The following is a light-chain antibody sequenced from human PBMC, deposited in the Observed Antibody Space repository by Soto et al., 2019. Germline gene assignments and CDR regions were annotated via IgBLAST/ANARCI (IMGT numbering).Light chain of an antibody. CDR2: AAS. CDR1: QGIRND. CDR3: LQHKSYPRT. Sequence: DIQMTQSPSSLSASVGDRVAITCRASQGIRNDLAWYQQKQGQAPKRLIYAASSLHTGVPSRFSGSASGTDCTLTISSLEPEDFATYYCLQHKSYPRTFGQGTKVEIK. V-gene: IGKV1-17*01. J-gene: IGKJ1*01.